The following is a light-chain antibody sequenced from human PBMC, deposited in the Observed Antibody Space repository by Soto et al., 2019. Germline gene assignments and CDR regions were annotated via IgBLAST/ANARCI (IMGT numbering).Light chain of an antibody. CDR3: VQALQTPGYT. J-gene: IGKJ2*01. CDR1: QSLLHSNGYNY. CDR2: LGS. V-gene: IGKV2-28*01. Sequence: DIVMTQSPLSLPVTPGEPASISCRSSQSLLHSNGYNYLDWYLQKPGQSPQLLIYLGSNRASGVADRFSGRGSGTDFTLKISRVEAEDVGVYYCVQALQTPGYTFGQGTKLEIK.